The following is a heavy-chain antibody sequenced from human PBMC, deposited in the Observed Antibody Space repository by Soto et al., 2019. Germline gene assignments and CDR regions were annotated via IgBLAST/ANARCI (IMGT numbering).Heavy chain of an antibody. D-gene: IGHD6-13*01. V-gene: IGHV4-30-4*01. CDR2: IYYSGST. J-gene: IGHJ4*02. CDR3: ARFAKEENPKVGSWYYFDY. CDR1: GGSISSGDYY. Sequence: SETLSLTCTVSGGSISSGDYYWSWIRQPPGKGLEWIGYIYYSGSTYYNPSLKSRVTISVDTSKNQFSLKLSSVTAADTAVYYCARFAKEENPKVGSWYYFDYWGQGTRVTVSS.